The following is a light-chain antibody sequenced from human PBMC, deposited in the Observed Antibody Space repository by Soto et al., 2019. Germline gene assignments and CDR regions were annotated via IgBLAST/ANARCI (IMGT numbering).Light chain of an antibody. CDR1: KSVSDTL. J-gene: IGKJ1*01. V-gene: IGKV3D-15*01. Sequence: EIVLTQFPGTLSLSPWEGATLSCSSDKSVSDTLLTWFQQTPGQAPRXLIFGTSNRAPGTSDRFSGSGSGTEFTLTISSLKSEDFAVYYCQQYNNWWTFGQGTKVDIK. CDR3: QQYNNWWT. CDR2: GTS.